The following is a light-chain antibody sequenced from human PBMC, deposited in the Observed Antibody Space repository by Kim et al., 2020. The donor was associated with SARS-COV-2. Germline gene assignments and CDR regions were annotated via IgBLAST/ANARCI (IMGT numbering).Light chain of an antibody. Sequence: PGQAVRISFTGTSSDVGGYNNVSWYQQHPGKATKLMIYDVSKRPSGVSNRFSGSKSGNTASLTISGLQAEDEADYYCSSYTSSSRVFGGGTQLTVL. CDR3: SSYTSSSRV. J-gene: IGLJ3*02. CDR1: SSDVGGYNN. V-gene: IGLV2-14*04. CDR2: DVS.